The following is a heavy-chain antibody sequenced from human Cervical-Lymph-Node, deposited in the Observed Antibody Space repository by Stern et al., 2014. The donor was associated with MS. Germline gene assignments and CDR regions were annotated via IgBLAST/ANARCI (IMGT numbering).Heavy chain of an antibody. D-gene: IGHD1-26*01. J-gene: IGHJ4*02. CDR1: GYTFTSYD. V-gene: IGHV1-8*01. CDR2: RNPYTGNA. Sequence: VQLVQSGAEVKKPGASVKVSCKASGYTFTSYDINWVRPGTGQGLEWMGWRNPYTGNAFYAQKFQGRVTMTRDTSTSTAYLELTSQRAEDAAVFYCARGRELLSLDYWGQGTLVTVSS. CDR3: ARGRELLSLDY.